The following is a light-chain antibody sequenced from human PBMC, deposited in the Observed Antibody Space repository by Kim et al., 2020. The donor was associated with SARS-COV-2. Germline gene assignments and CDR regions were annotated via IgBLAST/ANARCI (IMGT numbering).Light chain of an antibody. V-gene: IGLV1-51*01. Sequence: QSVLTQPPSVSATPGQKVTISCSGTSSNIGNDFVSWYQQFPGTAPKLLIYSNDKRPSGIPDRFSGSKSGTSATLGITGLQIGDEAEYYCGTWDNSLMVEVFGGGTQLTVL. J-gene: IGLJ2*01. CDR1: SSNIGNDF. CDR2: SND. CDR3: GTWDNSLMVEV.